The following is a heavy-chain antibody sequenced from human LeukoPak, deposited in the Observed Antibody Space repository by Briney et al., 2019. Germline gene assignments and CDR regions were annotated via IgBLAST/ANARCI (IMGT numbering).Heavy chain of an antibody. D-gene: IGHD3-3*01. CDR1: GFTFSSYA. J-gene: IGHJ5*02. Sequence: GGSLRLSCAASGFTFSSYAMHWVRQAPGKGLEWVAVISYDGSNKYYADSVKGRFTISRDSSKNTLYLQMNSLRAEDTAVYYCARTPTIFGVASNWFDPWGQGTLVTVSS. CDR2: ISYDGSNK. V-gene: IGHV3-30-3*01. CDR3: ARTPTIFGVASNWFDP.